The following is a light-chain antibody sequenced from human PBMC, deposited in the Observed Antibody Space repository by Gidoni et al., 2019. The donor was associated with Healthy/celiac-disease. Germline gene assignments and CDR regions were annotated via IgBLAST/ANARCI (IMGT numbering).Light chain of an antibody. J-gene: IGKJ1*01. Sequence: AIQMTQSPSSLSASVGDRVTITCRASQGIGNDLGWYQQKPGKAPKLLIYAVSSLDTGVPSRFSGSVSGTDFTLTISSLQPEDFATYYCLQDYSPPRTFGQGTKVEIK. V-gene: IGKV1-6*01. CDR1: QGIGND. CDR3: LQDYSPPRT. CDR2: AVS.